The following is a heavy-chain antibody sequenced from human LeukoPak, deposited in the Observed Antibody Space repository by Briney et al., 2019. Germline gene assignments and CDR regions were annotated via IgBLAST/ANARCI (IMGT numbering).Heavy chain of an antibody. V-gene: IGHV3-64D*09. J-gene: IGHJ4*02. CDR1: GFTFSSYA. Sequence: GGSLRLSCSASGFTFSSYAMHWVRQAPGKGLEYVSAISHDGVTTYYADSVKGRFTISRDNSKNTLYLQMSSLRAEDTAVYYCATLAVAGYWGQGTVVTVSS. CDR2: ISHDGVTT. CDR3: ATLAVAGY. D-gene: IGHD6-19*01.